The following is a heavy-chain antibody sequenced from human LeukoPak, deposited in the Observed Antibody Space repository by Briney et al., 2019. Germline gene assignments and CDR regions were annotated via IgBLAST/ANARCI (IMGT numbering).Heavy chain of an antibody. Sequence: GESLKISCKGSGYSFTSYWIGWVRQMPGKGLEWMGIIYPGDSDTRYSPSFQGQVTISADKSISTAYLQWSSLKASDTAMYYCARPPFISSSWYGRVDAFDIWGQGTMVTVSS. D-gene: IGHD6-13*01. CDR1: GYSFTSYW. V-gene: IGHV5-51*01. CDR2: IYPGDSDT. J-gene: IGHJ3*02. CDR3: ARPPFISSSWYGRVDAFDI.